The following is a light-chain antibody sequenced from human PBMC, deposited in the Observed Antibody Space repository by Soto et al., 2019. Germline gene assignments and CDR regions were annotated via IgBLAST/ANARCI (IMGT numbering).Light chain of an antibody. J-gene: IGLJ3*02. CDR1: SSDVGAYNY. CDR2: EVS. CDR3: TSYTTSSTWV. Sequence: QSVLTQPASVSGSPGQSITISCTGTSSDVGAYNYVSWYQQYPGKAPKLMISEVSNRPSGVSNRFSGSKSGNTASLTISGLQAEEEANYYCTSYTTSSTWVFGGGTKLTVL. V-gene: IGLV2-14*01.